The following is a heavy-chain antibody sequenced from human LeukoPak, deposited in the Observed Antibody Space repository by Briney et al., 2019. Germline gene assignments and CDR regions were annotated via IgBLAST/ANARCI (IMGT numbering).Heavy chain of an antibody. J-gene: IGHJ6*02. D-gene: IGHD5-18*01. CDR3: ARGYSYEYYYYGMDV. V-gene: IGHV1-69*13. CDR1: GGTFSSYA. Sequence: SVKVSCKASGGTFSSYAISWVRQAPGQGLEWMGGIIPIFGTANYAQKFQGRVTITADEPTSTAYMELSSLRSEDTAVYYCARGYSYEYYYYGMDVWGQGTTVTVSS. CDR2: IIPIFGTA.